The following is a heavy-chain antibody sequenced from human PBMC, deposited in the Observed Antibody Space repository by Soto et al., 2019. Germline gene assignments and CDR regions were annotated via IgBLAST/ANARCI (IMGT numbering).Heavy chain of an antibody. CDR1: GYTFTSYY. V-gene: IGHV1-46*01. Sequence: GASVKVSCKASGYTFTSYYMHWVRQAPGQGLEWMGIINPSGGSTSYAQKFQGRVTITRDTSASTAYMELSSLRSEDTAVYYCARGYSYGSYYYYYYGMDVWGQGTTVTVSS. CDR3: ARGYSYGSYYYYYYGMDV. CDR2: INPSGGST. J-gene: IGHJ6*02. D-gene: IGHD5-18*01.